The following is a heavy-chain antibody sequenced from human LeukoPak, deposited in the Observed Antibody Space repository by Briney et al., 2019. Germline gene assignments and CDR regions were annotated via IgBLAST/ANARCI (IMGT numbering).Heavy chain of an antibody. Sequence: ASVKVSCKASGGTFSSYAISWVRQAPGQGLEWMGGIIPIFGTANYAQKFQGRVTITTDESTSTAYMELSSLRSEDTAVYYCASAPRANWGSNWFDPWGQGTLSPSPQ. J-gene: IGHJ5*02. CDR1: GGTFSSYA. CDR3: ASAPRANWGSNWFDP. V-gene: IGHV1-69*05. CDR2: IIPIFGTA. D-gene: IGHD7-27*01.